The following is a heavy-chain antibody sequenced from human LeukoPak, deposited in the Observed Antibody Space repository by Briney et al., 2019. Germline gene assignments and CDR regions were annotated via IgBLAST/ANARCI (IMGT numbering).Heavy chain of an antibody. CDR3: ARVRDGYNDS. V-gene: IGHV4-59*01. CDR1: GGSIGSYY. CDR2: IYYSGST. D-gene: IGHD5-24*01. Sequence: SETLSLTCTVSGGSIGSYYWSWIRQPPGKGLEWIGYIYYSGSTNYNPSLKSRVTISVDTSKNQFSLKLSSVSAADTAVYYCARVRDGYNDSWGQGTLVTVSS. J-gene: IGHJ4*02.